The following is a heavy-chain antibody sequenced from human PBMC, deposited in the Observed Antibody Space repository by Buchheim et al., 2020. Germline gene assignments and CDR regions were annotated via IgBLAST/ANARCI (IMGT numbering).Heavy chain of an antibody. CDR2: IRRRSDGGTA. Sequence: EVQLVESGGDLVQPGGSLRLSCSASGFTFTNAWMNWVRQAPGKGLEWVGRIRRRSDGGTADYAAPAPGRFTISRDVSTRTLYLEMDSLKTEDTAVYYCTTSPGFYATSPFDYWGQGSL. CDR3: TTSPGFYATSPFDY. D-gene: IGHD2/OR15-2a*01. V-gene: IGHV3-15*07. J-gene: IGHJ4*02. CDR1: GFTFTNAW.